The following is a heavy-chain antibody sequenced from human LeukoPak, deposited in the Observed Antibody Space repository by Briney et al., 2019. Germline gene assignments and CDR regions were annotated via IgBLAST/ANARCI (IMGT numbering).Heavy chain of an antibody. Sequence: GGSLRLSCAASGFTFSSYAMSWVRQAPGKGLEWVSAISGSGGSTYYADSVKGRFTISRDNSKNTLYLHMNSLRAEDTAVYYCAKFVGRPYYYGMDVWGQGTTVTVSS. CDR2: ISGSGGST. D-gene: IGHD2-15*01. V-gene: IGHV3-23*01. CDR3: AKFVGRPYYYGMDV. CDR1: GFTFSSYA. J-gene: IGHJ6*02.